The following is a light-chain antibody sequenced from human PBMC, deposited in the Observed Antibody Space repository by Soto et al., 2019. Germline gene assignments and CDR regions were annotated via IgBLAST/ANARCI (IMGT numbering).Light chain of an antibody. Sequence: QSVLTQPRSVSASPGQSVTISCTGTSSDVGRYNYVSWFQQHPGKAPKVMIYDVTKRPSGVPDRFSGSKSGNTASLTISGLQTEDEADYYCCSYAGSFTRFVVFGGGTKLTVL. J-gene: IGLJ2*01. V-gene: IGLV2-11*01. CDR1: SSDVGRYNY. CDR2: DVT. CDR3: CSYAGSFTRFVV.